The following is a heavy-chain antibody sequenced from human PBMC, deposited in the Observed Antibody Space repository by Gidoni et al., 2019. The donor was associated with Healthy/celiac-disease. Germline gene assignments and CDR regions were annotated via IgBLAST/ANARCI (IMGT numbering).Heavy chain of an antibody. CDR3: ARDYGFGGGWFDP. CDR2: ISSSSSTI. V-gene: IGHV3-48*02. Sequence: EVQLVESGGGLVQPAGPLRPSCAASRFTSSSYSMNWVRQAPGKGLEWVSYISSSSSTIYYADSVKGRFTISRDKAKNSLYLQMNSLRDEDTAVYYCARDYGFGGGWFDPWGQGTLVTVSA. J-gene: IGHJ5*02. D-gene: IGHD2-15*01. CDR1: RFTSSSYS.